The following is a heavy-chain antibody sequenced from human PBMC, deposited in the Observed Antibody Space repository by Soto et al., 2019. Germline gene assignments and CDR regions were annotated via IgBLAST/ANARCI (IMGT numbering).Heavy chain of an antibody. CDR2: IGTAGDT. D-gene: IGHD3-22*01. J-gene: IGHJ4*02. Sequence: EVQLVESGGGLVQPGGSLRLSCAASGFTFSSYDMHWVRQATGKGLEWVSAIGTAGDTYYPGSVKGRFTISRENAKNSLYIQMNSLRAEDTAVYYCARLADYYDSSGYYSFFDYWGQGTLVTVSS. CDR1: GFTFSSYD. V-gene: IGHV3-13*01. CDR3: ARLADYYDSSGYYSFFDY.